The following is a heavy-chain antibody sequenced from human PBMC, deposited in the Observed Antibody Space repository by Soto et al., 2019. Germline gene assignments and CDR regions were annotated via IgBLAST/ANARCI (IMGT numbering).Heavy chain of an antibody. V-gene: IGHV5-10-1*01. CDR3: ARHRSVAAAGIYYYYGMDV. CDR1: GYSFTSYW. J-gene: IGHJ6*02. Sequence: GESLKISCKGSGYSFTSYWISWVRQMPGKGLEWMGRIDPSDYYTNYSPSFQGHVTISADKSISTAYLQWSSLKASDTAMYYCARHRSVAAAGIYYYYGMDVWGQGTTVTVSS. CDR2: IDPSDYYT. D-gene: IGHD6-13*01.